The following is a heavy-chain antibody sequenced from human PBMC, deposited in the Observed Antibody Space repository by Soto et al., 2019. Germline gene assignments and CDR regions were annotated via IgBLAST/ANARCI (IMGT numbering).Heavy chain of an antibody. J-gene: IGHJ6*02. V-gene: IGHV3-74*01. CDR3: ARDLVRFRSPGYSSSWEGSSEEYGMDV. CDR1: GFTFSSYW. Sequence: GGSLRLSCAASGFTFSSYWMHWVRQAPGKGLVWVSRINSDGSSTSYADSVKGRFTISRDNAKNTLYLQMNSLRAEDTAVYYCARDLVRFRSPGYSSSWEGSSEEYGMDVWGQGTTVTVSS. CDR2: INSDGSST. D-gene: IGHD6-13*01.